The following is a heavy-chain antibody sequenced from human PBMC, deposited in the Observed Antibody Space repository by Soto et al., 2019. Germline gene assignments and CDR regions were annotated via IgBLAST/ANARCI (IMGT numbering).Heavy chain of an antibody. V-gene: IGHV4-30-2*01. CDR2: IYHSGST. CDR1: GGSISSGGYS. Sequence: QLQLQESGSGLVKPSQTLSLTCAVSGGSISSGGYSWSWIRKPPGKALEWIGYIYHSGSTYYNPSLKSRVTISVDRSKNQFSLKLSSVTAADTAVYYCARGKEYYFDYWGQGTLVTVSS. CDR3: ARGKEYYFDY. J-gene: IGHJ4*02.